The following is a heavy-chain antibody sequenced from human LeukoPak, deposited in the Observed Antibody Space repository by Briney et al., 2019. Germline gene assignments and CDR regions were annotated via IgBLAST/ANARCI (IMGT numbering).Heavy chain of an antibody. V-gene: IGHV4-59*01. Sequence: SETLSLTCTVSGGSISSYYWSWIRQPPGKGLEWIGYFQYSGSTNYNPSLKSRVTIPVDTSKNQFSLKLSSVTTADTAMYYCARTVRGDYVDYWGQGTLVTVSS. CDR1: GGSISSYY. CDR3: ARTVRGDYVDY. D-gene: IGHD4-17*01. CDR2: FQYSGST. J-gene: IGHJ4*02.